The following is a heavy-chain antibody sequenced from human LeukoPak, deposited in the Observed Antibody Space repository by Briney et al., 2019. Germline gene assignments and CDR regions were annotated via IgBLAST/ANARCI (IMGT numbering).Heavy chain of an antibody. V-gene: IGHV4-30-4*01. CDR3: ARATDVYSFDY. Sequence: SETLSLTCTVSGGSISSGDYYWSWIRQPPGKGLEWIGYIYYSGRTYYNPSLKSRVTISVDTSKNQFSLKLNSVTAADTAVYYCARATDVYSFDYWGQGTLVTVSS. CDR1: GGSISSGDYY. CDR2: IYYSGRT. J-gene: IGHJ4*02.